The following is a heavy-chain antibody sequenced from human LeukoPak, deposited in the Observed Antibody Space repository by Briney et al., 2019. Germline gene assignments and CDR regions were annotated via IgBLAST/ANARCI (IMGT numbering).Heavy chain of an antibody. J-gene: IGHJ4*02. Sequence: PSETLSLTCAVYGGSFSGYYWSWIRQPPGKGLEWIGEINHSGSTNYNPSLKSRVTISVDTSKNQFSLKLSSVTAADTAVYYCARHPTPYDFWSGHTFDYWGQGTLVTVSS. CDR3: ARHPTPYDFWSGHTFDY. D-gene: IGHD3-3*01. V-gene: IGHV4-34*01. CDR1: GGSFSGYY. CDR2: INHSGST.